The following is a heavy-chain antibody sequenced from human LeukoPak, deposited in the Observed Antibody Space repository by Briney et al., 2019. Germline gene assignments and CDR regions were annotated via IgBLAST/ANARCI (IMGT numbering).Heavy chain of an antibody. V-gene: IGHV3-48*03. CDR2: ISSSGSTI. J-gene: IGHJ4*02. D-gene: IGHD5-18*01. Sequence: PGGSLRLSCAASGFTFSSYEMNWVRQAPEKGLEWVSYISSSGSTIYYADSVKGRFTISRDNAKNSLYLQMNSLRAEDTAVYYCARINVDTAMGIDYWGQGTLVTVSS. CDR1: GFTFSSYE. CDR3: ARINVDTAMGIDY.